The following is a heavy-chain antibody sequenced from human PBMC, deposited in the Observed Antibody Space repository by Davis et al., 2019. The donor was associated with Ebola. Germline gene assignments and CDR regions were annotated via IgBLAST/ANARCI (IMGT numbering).Heavy chain of an antibody. V-gene: IGHV4-61*09. D-gene: IGHD2-15*01. CDR2: IYTSGST. J-gene: IGHJ4*02. CDR1: GGSISSGSYY. CDR3: AREGVAATPPY. Sequence: PSETLSLTCTVSGGSISSGSYYWSWIRQPAGKGLEWIGHIYTSGSTNYNPSLTSRVTISVDTSKNQFSLKLSSVTAADTAVYYCAREGVAATPPYWGQGTLVTVSS.